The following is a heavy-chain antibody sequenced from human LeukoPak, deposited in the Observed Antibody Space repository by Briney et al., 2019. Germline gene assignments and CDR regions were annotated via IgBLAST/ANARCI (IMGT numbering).Heavy chain of an antibody. D-gene: IGHD1-26*01. V-gene: IGHV1-46*01. CDR1: GYTFTSYY. J-gene: IGHJ4*02. Sequence: ASVKVSCKASGYTFTSYYMHWVRQAPGQGLEWMGMINPSSGSTSYAQKFQGRVTMTRDTSTSTVYMELRSLRSEDTAVYYCARCLGVGATDYYFDYWGQGTLVTVSS. CDR2: INPSSGST. CDR3: ARCLGVGATDYYFDY.